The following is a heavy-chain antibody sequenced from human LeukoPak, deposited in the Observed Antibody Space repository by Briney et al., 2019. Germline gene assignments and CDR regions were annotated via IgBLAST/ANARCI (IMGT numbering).Heavy chain of an antibody. J-gene: IGHJ4*02. V-gene: IGHV3-30-3*01. D-gene: IGHD6-19*01. CDR1: GFTFSSYA. CDR2: ISYDGSNK. CDR3: ARESSSCWRTVDY. Sequence: GGSLRLSCAASGFTFSSYAMHWVRQAPGKGLEWVAVISYDGSNKYYADSVKGRFTISRDNSKNTLYLQMNSLRAEDTAVYYCARESSSCWRTVDYWGQGTLVTVSS.